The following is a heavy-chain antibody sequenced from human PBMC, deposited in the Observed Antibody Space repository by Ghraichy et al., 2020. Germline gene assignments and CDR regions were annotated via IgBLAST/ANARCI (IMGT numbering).Heavy chain of an antibody. Sequence: ASVKVSCKASGYTFTSYDINWVRQATGQGLEWMGWMNPNSGNTGYAQKFQGRVTMTRNTSISTAYMELSSLRSEDTAVYYCARVGRIVGATTQLYAFDIWGQGTMVTVSS. CDR1: GYTFTSYD. J-gene: IGHJ3*02. V-gene: IGHV1-8*01. CDR2: MNPNSGNT. CDR3: ARVGRIVGATTQLYAFDI. D-gene: IGHD1-26*01.